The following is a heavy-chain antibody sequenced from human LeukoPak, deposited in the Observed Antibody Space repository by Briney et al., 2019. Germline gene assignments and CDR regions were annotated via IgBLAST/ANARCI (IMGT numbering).Heavy chain of an antibody. CDR1: GFTFSSYA. V-gene: IGHV3-23*01. J-gene: IGHJ4*02. CDR2: ISGSGGST. D-gene: IGHD3-9*01. Sequence: PGGSLRLSCAASGFTFSSYAMSWVRQAPGKGLEWVSTISGSGGSTYYADSGKGRFTISRDNSKNTVYLQMNSLRAEDTAVYFCAKERYYDILTGYSGFDYWGQGTLVTVSS. CDR3: AKERYYDILTGYSGFDY.